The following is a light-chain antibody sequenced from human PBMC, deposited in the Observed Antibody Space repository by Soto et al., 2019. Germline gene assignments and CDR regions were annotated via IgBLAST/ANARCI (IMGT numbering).Light chain of an antibody. CDR1: STDVGGYNY. CDR2: EVS. J-gene: IGLJ1*01. Sequence: QSALTQPASVSGSPGQSITISCTGSSTDVGGYNYVSWYQQHPGKVPKVMIYEVSNRPSGVSNRFSGSKSGNTASLTISGLQAEDEADYYCSSYTSSSTYVFGTGTKV. CDR3: SSYTSSSTYV. V-gene: IGLV2-14*01.